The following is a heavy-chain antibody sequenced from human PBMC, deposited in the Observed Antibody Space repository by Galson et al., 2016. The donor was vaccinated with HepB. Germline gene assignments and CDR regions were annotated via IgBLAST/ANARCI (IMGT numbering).Heavy chain of an antibody. CDR3: ARGLGYDDCMDV. CDR2: IIPTVDTA. CDR1: GGSFSSHA. V-gene: IGHV1-69*13. D-gene: IGHD5-12*01. J-gene: IGHJ6*02. Sequence: SVKVSCKAFGGSFSSHAISWVRQAPGQGLEWMGGIIPTVDTAKYAQKFQGRVTITADESTTTIYMDVSSLRYEDTAVYYCARGLGYDDCMDVWGQGTTVTVSS.